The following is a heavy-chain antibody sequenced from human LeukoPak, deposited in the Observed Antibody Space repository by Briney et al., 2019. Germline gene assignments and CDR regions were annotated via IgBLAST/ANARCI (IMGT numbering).Heavy chain of an antibody. CDR1: GGSITPYY. D-gene: IGHD6-19*01. J-gene: IGHJ4*02. V-gene: IGHV4-59*01. CDR3: ARGYSSGVPGY. Sequence: SETLSPTCTVSGGSITPYYWSWIRQPPGKGLEWIGYIYYSGSTSYNPSLKSRVTISLDTSKNQFSLKLRSVTAADTAVYYCARGYSSGVPGYWGQGTLVTVSS. CDR2: IYYSGST.